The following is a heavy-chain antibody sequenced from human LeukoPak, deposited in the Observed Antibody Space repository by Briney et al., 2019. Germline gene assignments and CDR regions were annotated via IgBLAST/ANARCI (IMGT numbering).Heavy chain of an antibody. V-gene: IGHV4-59*01. Sequence: SETLSLTCTVSGGSISSYYWSWIRQPPGKGLEGIGYIYYSGSTNYNPSLKSRVTISVDTSKKQFSLKLSSVTAADTAVYYCARDYYRYFDYWGQGTLVTVSS. J-gene: IGHJ4*02. D-gene: IGHD3-10*01. CDR2: IYYSGST. CDR3: ARDYYRYFDY. CDR1: GGSISSYY.